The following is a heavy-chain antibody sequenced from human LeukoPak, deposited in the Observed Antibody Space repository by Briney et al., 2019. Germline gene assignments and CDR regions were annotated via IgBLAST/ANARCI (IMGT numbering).Heavy chain of an antibody. Sequence: GSLRLSCAASGFTFSSYSMNWVRQAPGKGLEWIGEINHSGCTNYNPSLKSRVTISVDTSKNQFSLKLSSVTAADTAVYYCARLQVGALDYWGQGTLVTVSS. J-gene: IGHJ4*02. V-gene: IGHV4-34*01. CDR1: GFTFSSYS. CDR3: ARLQVGALDY. D-gene: IGHD1-26*01. CDR2: INHSGCT.